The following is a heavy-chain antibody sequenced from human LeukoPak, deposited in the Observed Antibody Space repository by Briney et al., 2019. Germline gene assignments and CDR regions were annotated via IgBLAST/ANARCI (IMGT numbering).Heavy chain of an antibody. J-gene: IGHJ4*02. CDR2: INHSGST. CDR3: ARVRRTMIVVAPTHYFDY. CDR1: GGSFSGYY. Sequence: PSETLSLTCAVYGGSFSGYYWSWIRQPPGKGLEWIGEINHSGSTNYNPSLKIRLTISVDTSKNQFSLKLSYVTAADTAVYYCARVRRTMIVVAPTHYFDYWGQGTLVTVSS. D-gene: IGHD3-22*01. V-gene: IGHV4-34*01.